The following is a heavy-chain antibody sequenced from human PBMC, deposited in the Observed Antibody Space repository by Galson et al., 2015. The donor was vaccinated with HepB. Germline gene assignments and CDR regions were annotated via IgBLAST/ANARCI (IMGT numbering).Heavy chain of an antibody. CDR1: GFTFSSYG. J-gene: IGHJ4*02. Sequence: SLRLSCAASGFTFSSYGMHWVRQAPGKGLEWVAVISYDGSNKYYADSVKGRFTISRDNSKNTLYLQMNSLRAEDTAVYYCAKNGEGGGQLTDIVVVPADTDPYYFDYWGQGTLVTVSS. CDR2: ISYDGSNK. D-gene: IGHD2-2*01. V-gene: IGHV3-30*18. CDR3: AKNGEGGGQLTDIVVVPADTDPYYFDY.